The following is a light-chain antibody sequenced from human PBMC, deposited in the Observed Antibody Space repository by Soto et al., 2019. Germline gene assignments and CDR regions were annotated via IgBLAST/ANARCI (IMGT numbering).Light chain of an antibody. CDR3: QQYNTMGT. J-gene: IGKJ1*01. CDR2: KAS. CDR1: QSISSW. Sequence: DIQMTQSPSTLSASVGDRVTITCRASQSISSWLAWYQQKPGKAPKLLIYKASSLESGVPSRFSGSGSGTEFTLTISSLQPDVFATYYCQQYNTMGTFGQGTKADIK. V-gene: IGKV1-5*03.